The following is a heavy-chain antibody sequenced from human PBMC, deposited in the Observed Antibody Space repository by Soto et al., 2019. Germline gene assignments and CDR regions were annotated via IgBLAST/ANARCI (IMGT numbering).Heavy chain of an antibody. D-gene: IGHD2-15*01. V-gene: IGHV4-39*01. Sequence: QLQLQESGPGLVKPSETLSLTCTVSGGSISSSSYYWGWIRQPPGKGLEWIGSIYYSGSTYYNPSIKSRVTISVDTSTNEFSLKLSSVTAADTAVYYCAHIVVVVAAQRDAFDSWGQGTMVTVSS. J-gene: IGHJ3*02. CDR2: IYYSGST. CDR1: GGSISSSSYY. CDR3: AHIVVVVAAQRDAFDS.